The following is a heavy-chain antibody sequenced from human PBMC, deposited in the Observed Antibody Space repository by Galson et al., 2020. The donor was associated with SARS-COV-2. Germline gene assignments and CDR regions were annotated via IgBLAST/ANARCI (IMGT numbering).Heavy chain of an antibody. V-gene: IGHV3-33*01. CDR3: AREAFYDVTSTTDY. CDR2: TWYDGSNE. Sequence: GESLKISCAASGFTFTDYGVHWVRQAPGKGLEWVAVTWYDGSNEQYADSVKGRFTMSRDSPNNTLYLHMNRLRAEDTAVYYCAREAFYDVTSTTDYWCQGTLVTVSS. J-gene: IGHJ4*02. D-gene: IGHD3-22*01. CDR1: GFTFTDYG.